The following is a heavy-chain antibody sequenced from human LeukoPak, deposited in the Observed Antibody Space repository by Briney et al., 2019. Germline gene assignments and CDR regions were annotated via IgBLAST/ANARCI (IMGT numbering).Heavy chain of an antibody. Sequence: PGGSLRLSCAASGFTFSSYWMSWFRQAPGKGLEWVGFIRSKAYGGTTEYAASVKGRFTISRDDSKSIAYLQMNSLKTEDTAVYYCTRVVPESGSGWYTRFYYFDYWGQGTLVTVSS. D-gene: IGHD6-19*01. CDR3: TRVVPESGSGWYTRFYYFDY. CDR2: IRSKAYGGTT. J-gene: IGHJ4*02. CDR1: GFTFSSYW. V-gene: IGHV3-49*03.